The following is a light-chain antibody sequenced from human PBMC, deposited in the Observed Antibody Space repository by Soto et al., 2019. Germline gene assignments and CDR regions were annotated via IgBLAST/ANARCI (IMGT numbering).Light chain of an antibody. V-gene: IGKV1-27*01. Sequence: DIQMTQSPSSLSASFGDRVTMTCRASQGIGIYLAWFQQRPGNTPKLLIYAASTLQSGVPSRFSGSGSGTDFTLTISSLLPEDVATYYCQKYNSAPLTFGGGTMVEIK. CDR2: AAS. CDR1: QGIGIY. CDR3: QKYNSAPLT. J-gene: IGKJ4*01.